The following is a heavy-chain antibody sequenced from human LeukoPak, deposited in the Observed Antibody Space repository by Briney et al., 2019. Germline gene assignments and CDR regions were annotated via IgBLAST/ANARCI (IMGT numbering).Heavy chain of an antibody. CDR2: INPSGGST. CDR3: ARGQGYCSSTSCYAEWFDP. V-gene: IGHV1-46*01. Sequence: ASVKVSCTASGYTFTIYYMHWVRQAPGQGLEWMGIINPSGGSTSYAQKFQGRVTMTRDTSTSTVYMELSSLRSEDTAVYYCARGQGYCSSTSCYAEWFDPWGQGTLVTVSS. CDR1: GYTFTIYY. D-gene: IGHD2-2*01. J-gene: IGHJ5*02.